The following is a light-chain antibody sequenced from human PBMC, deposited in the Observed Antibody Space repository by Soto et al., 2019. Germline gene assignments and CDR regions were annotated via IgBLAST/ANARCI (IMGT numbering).Light chain of an antibody. CDR3: SSYTSSSTRLYV. V-gene: IGLV2-14*01. Sequence: QSALTQPASVSGSPGQSITISCTGTSSDVGGYNYVSWYQQHPGKAPKLMIYDVSNRPSGVSNRFSGSKSGNTASLTISGLQAADEADYYCSSYTSSSTRLYVFGTGTKVTVL. CDR1: SSDVGGYNY. CDR2: DVS. J-gene: IGLJ1*01.